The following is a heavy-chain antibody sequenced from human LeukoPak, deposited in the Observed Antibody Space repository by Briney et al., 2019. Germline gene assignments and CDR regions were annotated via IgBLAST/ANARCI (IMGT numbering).Heavy chain of an antibody. V-gene: IGHV3-21*01. CDR1: GFTFSSYS. CDR2: ISSSSSYI. CDR3: ARGNRGASFGY. Sequence: GGSLRLSCAASGFTFSSYSMNCVRDAPGKGLECVSSISSSSSYIYYADSVKGRFTISRDNAKNSLYLQMNSLRAEDAAVYYCARGNRGASFGYWGQGTLVTVSS. D-gene: IGHD3-10*01. J-gene: IGHJ4*02.